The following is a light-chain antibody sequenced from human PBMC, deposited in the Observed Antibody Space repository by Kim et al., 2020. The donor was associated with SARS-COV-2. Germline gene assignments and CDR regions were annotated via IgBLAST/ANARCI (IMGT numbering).Light chain of an antibody. Sequence: LSPGERATLSCRASQSVTSNYLAWHQQKPGQTPRLLIYGASSRATGIPDRFSGSGSGTDFTLTISRLEPEDFAVYYCQQYGSSPRFGGGTKVDIK. J-gene: IGKJ4*01. CDR1: QSVTSNY. CDR2: GAS. V-gene: IGKV3-20*01. CDR3: QQYGSSPR.